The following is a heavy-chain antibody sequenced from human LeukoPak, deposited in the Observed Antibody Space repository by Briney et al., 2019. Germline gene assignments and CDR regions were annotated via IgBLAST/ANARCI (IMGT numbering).Heavy chain of an antibody. CDR1: GFTFSGSA. V-gene: IGHV3-73*01. J-gene: IGHJ4*02. D-gene: IGHD3-10*01. CDR2: IRSKANSYAT. Sequence: GGSLRLSCAASGFTFSGSAMHWVRQASGKGLEWVGRIRSKANSYATAYAASVKGRFTISRDDSKNTAYLQMNSLKTEDTAVYYCTRGMDYYGSGSYYSVWGQGTLVTVSS. CDR3: TRGMDYYGSGSYYSV.